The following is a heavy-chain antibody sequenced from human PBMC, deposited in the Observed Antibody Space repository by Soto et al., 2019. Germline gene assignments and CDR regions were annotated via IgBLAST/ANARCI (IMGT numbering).Heavy chain of an antibody. V-gene: IGHV4-31*03. CDR3: ARGYRQSGYSSSWVFDY. Sequence: QVQLRESGPGLVKPSQTLSLTCTVSGGSINSGGYYLNWIRQHPGKGLEWIGYMYYSGSTYYNPFLRSRVIISANTSDNHFSLKLSSVTAADTAVYFCARGYRQSGYSSSWVFDYWGQGTLGNVSS. J-gene: IGHJ4*02. D-gene: IGHD6-13*01. CDR2: MYYSGST. CDR1: GGSINSGGYY.